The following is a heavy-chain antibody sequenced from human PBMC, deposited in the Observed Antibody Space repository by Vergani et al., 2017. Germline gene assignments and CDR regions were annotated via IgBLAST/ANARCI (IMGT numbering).Heavy chain of an antibody. J-gene: IGHJ4*02. CDR1: GGSISSGSYY. Sequence: QVQLQESGPGLVKPSQTLSLTCTVSGGSISSGSYYWSWIRQPAGKGLEWIGRIYTSGSTNYNPSLKSRVTMSVDTSKNQFSLKLSSVTAADTAVYYCARENATYDFWGGYDPCYFDYWGQGTLVTVSS. V-gene: IGHV4-61*02. CDR2: IYTSGST. D-gene: IGHD3-3*01. CDR3: ARENATYDFWGGYDPCYFDY.